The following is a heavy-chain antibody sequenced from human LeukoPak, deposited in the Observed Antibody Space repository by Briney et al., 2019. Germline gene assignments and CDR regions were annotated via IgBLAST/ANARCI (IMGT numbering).Heavy chain of an antibody. CDR1: GGSISSGGYY. V-gene: IGHV3-23*01. Sequence: LSLTCTVSGGSISSGGYYWSWVRQAPGKGLEWVSAISGSGGSTYYADSVKGRFTISRDNSKNTLYLQMNSLRAEDTAVYYCAKDHPGLPLNWGQGTLVTVSS. J-gene: IGHJ4*02. CDR3: AKDHPGLPLN. CDR2: ISGSGGST.